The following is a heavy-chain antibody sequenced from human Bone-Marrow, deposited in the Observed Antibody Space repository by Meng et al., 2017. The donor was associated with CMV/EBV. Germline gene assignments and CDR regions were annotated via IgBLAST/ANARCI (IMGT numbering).Heavy chain of an antibody. CDR3: AREGRFSITDAFDI. CDR2: INPNSGGT. D-gene: IGHD3-3*01. CDR1: GYTFTGYY. J-gene: IGHJ3*02. V-gene: IGHV1-2*02. Sequence: ASVKVSCKASGYTFTGYYMHWVRQAPGQGLEWMGWINPNSGGTNYAQKFQGRVTLTRDTSISTAYMELSRLGSDDTAVYYCAREGRFSITDAFDIWGQGTMVTVPS.